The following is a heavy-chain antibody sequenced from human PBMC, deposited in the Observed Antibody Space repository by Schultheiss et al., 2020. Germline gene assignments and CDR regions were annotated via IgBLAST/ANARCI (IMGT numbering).Heavy chain of an antibody. CDR2: IDPSDSYT. V-gene: IGHV5-10-1*01. J-gene: IGHJ4*02. Sequence: KVSCKGSGYSFTNYRISWVRQMPGKGLEWMGSIDPSDSYTKYSPSFQGHVTISDDKSISTAYLQWSSLKASDTAMYYCARLPSRFGGDLLSNYWGQGTLVTVSS. D-gene: IGHD2-21*02. CDR3: ARLPSRFGGDLLSNY. CDR1: GYSFTNYR.